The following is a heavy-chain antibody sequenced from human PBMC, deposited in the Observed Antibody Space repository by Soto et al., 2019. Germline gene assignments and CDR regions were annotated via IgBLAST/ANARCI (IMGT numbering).Heavy chain of an antibody. Sequence: EVQLLESGRGLVQPGGSLRLSCAASGFTFSSYAMSWVRQAPGKGLEWVSAISGSGGSTYYADSVKGRFTISRDNSKNPLCLQMDSLRAEDTAVYYCASAAREYFDFGVGVWGQGTTVTVSS. CDR1: GFTFSSYA. CDR2: ISGSGGST. CDR3: ASAAREYFDFGVGV. V-gene: IGHV3-23*01. J-gene: IGHJ6*02.